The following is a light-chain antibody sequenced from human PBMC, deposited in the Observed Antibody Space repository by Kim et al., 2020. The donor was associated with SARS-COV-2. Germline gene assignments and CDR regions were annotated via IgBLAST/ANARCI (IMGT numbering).Light chain of an antibody. J-gene: IGLJ3*02. V-gene: IGLV3-1*01. CDR2: QDT. CDR1: KLGGKY. CDR3: QTWDSSTGV. Sequence: SYELTQPPSVSVSPGQTASITCSGDKLGGKYTSWYQQKPGQSPVLVIYQDTKRPSGIPERFSGSNSGNTATLTISGTPAMDEADYYCQTWDSSTGVFGGGTQLTVL.